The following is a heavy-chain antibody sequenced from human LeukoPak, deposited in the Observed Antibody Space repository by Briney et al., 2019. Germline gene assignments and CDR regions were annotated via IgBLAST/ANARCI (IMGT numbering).Heavy chain of an antibody. CDR1: GYTFTSYY. J-gene: IGHJ3*02. D-gene: IGHD6-19*01. Sequence: ASVKVSCKASGYTFTSYYMHWVRQAPGQGLEWMGIINPSGGSTSCAQKFQGRVTMTRDTSTSTVYMELSSLRSEDTAVYYCARWLWSSGWPDAFDIWGQGTMVTVSS. CDR2: INPSGGST. V-gene: IGHV1-46*01. CDR3: ARWLWSSGWPDAFDI.